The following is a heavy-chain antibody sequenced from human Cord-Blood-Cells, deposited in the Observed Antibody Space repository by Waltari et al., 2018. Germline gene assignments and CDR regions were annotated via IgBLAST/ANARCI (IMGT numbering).Heavy chain of an antibody. V-gene: IGHV3-7*01. CDR2: IKQDGSEK. CDR3: ARDLDYYYYYYMDV. CDR1: GFTFSSYW. J-gene: IGHJ6*03. Sequence: EVQLVESGGGLVQPGGSLRLSCAASGFTFSSYWMSWVRQAPGKGLELVANIKQDGSEKYYVDSVKGRFTISRDNAKNSLYLQMDSLRAEDTAVYYCARDLDYYYYYYMDVWGKGTTVTVSS.